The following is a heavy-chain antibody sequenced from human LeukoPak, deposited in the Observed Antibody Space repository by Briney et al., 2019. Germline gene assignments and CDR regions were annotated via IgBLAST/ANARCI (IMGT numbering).Heavy chain of an antibody. CDR3: ARVEYGSGWYTDYFDY. CDR1: GGSFSGYY. Sequence: SETLSLTCAVYGGSFSGYYWSWIRQPPGKGLEWIGEINHSGSTNYNPSLKSRVTMSVDTSKNQFSLKLSSVTAADTAVYYCARVEYGSGWYTDYFDYWGQGTLVTVSS. CDR2: INHSGST. V-gene: IGHV4-34*01. D-gene: IGHD6-19*01. J-gene: IGHJ4*02.